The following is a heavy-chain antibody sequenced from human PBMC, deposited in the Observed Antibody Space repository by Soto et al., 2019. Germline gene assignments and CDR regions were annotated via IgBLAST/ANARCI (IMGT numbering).Heavy chain of an antibody. J-gene: IGHJ4*02. CDR2: IYYSGST. CDR1: GGSISSGGYY. CDR3: ATNKRKYCISTSCWYYFDY. V-gene: IGHV4-31*03. Sequence: QVQLQESGPGLVKPSQTLSLTCTVSGGSISSGGYYWSWIRQHPGKGLEWIGYIYYSGSTYYNPSRKSRVTISVDTSKNQFSLKLSSVTAADTAVYYCATNKRKYCISTSCWYYFDYWGQGTLVTVSS. D-gene: IGHD2-2*01.